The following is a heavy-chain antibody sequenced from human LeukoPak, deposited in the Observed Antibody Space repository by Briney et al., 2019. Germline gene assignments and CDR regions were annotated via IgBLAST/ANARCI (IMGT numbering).Heavy chain of an antibody. J-gene: IGHJ2*01. Sequence: GESLKISCKGSGYTFTSHWIGWVRQMPGKGLEWMGIIYPDDSDTRYSPSFQGQVAISADKSIDTAYLQWSSLKASDTAMYFCGRLIAVADNSWYFDYWGRGTLVTVSS. CDR2: IYPDDSDT. CDR1: GYTFTSHW. V-gene: IGHV5-51*01. CDR3: GRLIAVADNSWYFDY. D-gene: IGHD6-19*01.